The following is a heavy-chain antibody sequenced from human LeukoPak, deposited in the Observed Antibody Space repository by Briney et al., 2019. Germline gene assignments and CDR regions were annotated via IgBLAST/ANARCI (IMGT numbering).Heavy chain of an antibody. CDR2: INHSGST. V-gene: IGHV4-34*01. CDR1: GGSFSGYY. J-gene: IGHJ5*02. Sequence: SETLSLTCAVYGGSFSGYYWSWIRQPPGKGLEWIGEINHSGSTNYNPSLKSRVTISVDTSKNQFSLKLSSVTAADTAVYYCARNWFDPWGQGTLVAVSS. CDR3: ARNWFDP.